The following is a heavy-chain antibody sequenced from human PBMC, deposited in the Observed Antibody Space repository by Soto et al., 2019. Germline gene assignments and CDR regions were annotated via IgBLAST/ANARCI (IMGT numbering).Heavy chain of an antibody. D-gene: IGHD2-15*01. V-gene: IGHV3-11*01. CDR1: GFTFSDYY. CDR3: GRDLEYYYFDY. Sequence: GGSLRLSCEASGFTFSDYYMSWIRQAPGKGLEWISYISDNGRTKFYADSVRGRFTISRDNARNSLYLQIDSLTAEDTAVYYCGRDLEYYYFDYWGQGARVTVSS. J-gene: IGHJ4*02. CDR2: ISDNGRTK.